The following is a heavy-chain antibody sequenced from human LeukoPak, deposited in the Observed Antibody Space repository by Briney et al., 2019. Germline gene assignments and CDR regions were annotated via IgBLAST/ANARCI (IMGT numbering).Heavy chain of an antibody. J-gene: IGHJ4*02. V-gene: IGHV1-18*01. CDR3: ARDRSVYCSGGSCPFDY. CDR2: ISAYNGNT. Sequence: ASVKVSWKASGYTGTSYGISWVRQATGQGLEWMGWISAYNGNTNYAQKLQGRVTMTTDTSTSTAYMELRSLRSDDTAVYYCARDRSVYCSGGSCPFDYWGQGTLVTVSS. D-gene: IGHD2-15*01. CDR1: GYTGTSYG.